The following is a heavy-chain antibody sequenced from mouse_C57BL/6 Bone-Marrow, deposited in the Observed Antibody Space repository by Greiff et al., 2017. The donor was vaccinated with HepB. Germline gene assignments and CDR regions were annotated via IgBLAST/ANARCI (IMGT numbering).Heavy chain of an antibody. CDR2: ISDGGSYT. D-gene: IGHD2-3*01. CDR1: GFTFSSYA. Sequence: EVQLVESGGGLVKPGGSLKLSCAASGFTFSSYAMSWVRQTPGKRLGWVATISDGGSYTYYPDNVKGRFTIARDNAKNNLYLQMSHLKSEDTAMYYCARDGEGYYAWFAYWGQGTLVTVSA. CDR3: ARDGEGYYAWFAY. J-gene: IGHJ3*01. V-gene: IGHV5-4*01.